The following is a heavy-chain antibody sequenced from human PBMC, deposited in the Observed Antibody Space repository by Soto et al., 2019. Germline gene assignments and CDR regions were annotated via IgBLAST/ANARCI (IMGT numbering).Heavy chain of an antibody. CDR3: ARHNYCSSTSGYPYYFDY. Sequence: QITLKESGPTLVKPTQTLTLTCTFSGFSLSTSGVGVGWIRQPPGKALEWLALIYWDDDKRYSPSLKSRLTITKDTSKNQVVLTMTNMDPVDTATYYCARHNYCSSTSGYPYYFDYWGQGTLVTVSS. D-gene: IGHD2-2*01. V-gene: IGHV2-5*02. J-gene: IGHJ4*02. CDR1: GFSLSTSGVG. CDR2: IYWDDDK.